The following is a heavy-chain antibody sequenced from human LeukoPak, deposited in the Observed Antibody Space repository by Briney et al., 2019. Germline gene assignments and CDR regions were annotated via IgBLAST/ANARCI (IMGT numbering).Heavy chain of an antibody. CDR2: INPNSGGT. Sequence: GASVKVSCKASGYTFTGYYMHWVRQAPGQGLEWMGWINPNSGGTNYAQKFQGRVTMTRDAPISTAYMELSRLRSEATAVYYCAREDYYDSGSNDYWGQGTLVTVSS. CDR1: GYTFTGYY. V-gene: IGHV1-2*02. D-gene: IGHD3-22*01. CDR3: AREDYYDSGSNDY. J-gene: IGHJ4*02.